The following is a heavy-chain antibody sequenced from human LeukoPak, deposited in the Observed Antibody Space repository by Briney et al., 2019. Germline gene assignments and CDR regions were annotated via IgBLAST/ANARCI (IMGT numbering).Heavy chain of an antibody. CDR1: GFTFSSYG. V-gene: IGHV3-30*18. J-gene: IGHJ4*02. CDR3: AKIPAIAAAGVDY. Sequence: GGSLRLSCAASGFTFSSYGMHWVGQAPGKGLEWVAVISYDGSNKYYADSVKGRFTISRDNSKNTLYLQMNSLRAEDTAVYYCAKIPAIAAAGVDYWGQGTLVTVSS. D-gene: IGHD6-13*01. CDR2: ISYDGSNK.